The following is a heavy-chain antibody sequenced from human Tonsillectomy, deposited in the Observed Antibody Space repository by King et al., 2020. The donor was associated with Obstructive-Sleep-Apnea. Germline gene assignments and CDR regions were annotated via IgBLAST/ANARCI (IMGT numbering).Heavy chain of an antibody. D-gene: IGHD6-13*01. V-gene: IGHV4-59*08. CDR1: GGSISGHY. Sequence: VQLQESGPGLVKASETLSLTCTVYGGSISGHYWSWIRQPPGKGLEWMGYIYYSVSTNYNPSLKSRLTISVDRSKNQFSLRLSSVTAADTAVYYCARLGAAAAAVDYWYFDLWGRGTLVTVSS. J-gene: IGHJ2*01. CDR2: IYYSVST. CDR3: ARLGAAAAAVDYWYFDL.